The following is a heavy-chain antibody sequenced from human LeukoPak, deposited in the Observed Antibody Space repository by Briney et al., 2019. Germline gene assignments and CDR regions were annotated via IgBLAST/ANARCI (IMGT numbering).Heavy chain of an antibody. Sequence: QPGGSLRLSCAASGFTFSSYAMSWVRQAPGKGLEWVSAMSGSGGFTYYADSVKGRFTISRDNSKNTLYLQMNSLRAEDTAVYYCARDVSWGSGIDYWGQGTLVTVSS. D-gene: IGHD7-27*01. CDR3: ARDVSWGSGIDY. CDR2: MSGSGGFT. V-gene: IGHV3-23*01. J-gene: IGHJ4*02. CDR1: GFTFSSYA.